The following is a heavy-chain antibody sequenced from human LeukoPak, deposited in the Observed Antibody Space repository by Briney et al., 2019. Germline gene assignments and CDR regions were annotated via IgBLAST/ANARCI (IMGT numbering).Heavy chain of an antibody. Sequence: APVKVSCKASGYTFTSYYMHWVRQAPGQGLEWMGIINPSGGSTSYAQKFQGRVTMTRDTSTSTVYMELSSLRSEDTAVYYCARGMAYYYDSSGSLARFDPWGQGTLVTVSS. CDR2: INPSGGST. D-gene: IGHD3-22*01. CDR3: ARGMAYYYDSSGSLARFDP. J-gene: IGHJ5*02. V-gene: IGHV1-46*01. CDR1: GYTFTSYY.